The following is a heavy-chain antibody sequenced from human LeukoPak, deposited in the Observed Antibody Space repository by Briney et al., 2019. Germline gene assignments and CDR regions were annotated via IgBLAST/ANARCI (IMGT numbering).Heavy chain of an antibody. V-gene: IGHV1-2*02. J-gene: IGHJ4*02. CDR2: INPNSGGT. D-gene: IGHD6-13*01. CDR3: ARGRRSWYYFDY. Sequence: ASVKVSCKASGYTFTGYYMRWVRQAPGQGLEWMGWINPNSGGTNYAQKFQGRVTMTRDTSISTAYMELNRLRSDDTAVYSCARGRRSWYYFDYWGQGTPVTVSS. CDR1: GYTFTGYY.